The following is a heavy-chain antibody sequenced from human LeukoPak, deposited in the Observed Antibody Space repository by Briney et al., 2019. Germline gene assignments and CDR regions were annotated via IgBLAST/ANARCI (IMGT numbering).Heavy chain of an antibody. D-gene: IGHD2-8*01. CDR2: ISYDGSHK. V-gene: IGHV3-30*03. CDR3: ARDPGDCTNGVCADY. J-gene: IGHJ4*02. CDR1: GFTFTTFG. Sequence: GGSLRLSCAASGFTFTTFGMHWVRQAPGKGLEWLAVISYDGSHKYYTDSAKGRFTISRDNSKNTLYLQMNSLRAEDTAVYYCARDPGDCTNGVCADYWGQGTLVTVSS.